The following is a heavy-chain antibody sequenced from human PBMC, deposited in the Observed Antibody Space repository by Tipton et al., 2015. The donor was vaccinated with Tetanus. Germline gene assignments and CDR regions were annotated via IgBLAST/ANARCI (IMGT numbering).Heavy chain of an antibody. Sequence: SLRLSCAASGFTFSSYAMSWVRQAPGKGLEWVSAISGSGGSTYYADSVKGRFTISRDNSKNTLYLQMNSLRAEDTAVYYCANHPRTFDWYFDLWGRGTLVTVSS. J-gene: IGHJ2*01. CDR2: ISGSGGST. D-gene: IGHD1-14*01. V-gene: IGHV3-23*01. CDR1: GFTFSSYA. CDR3: ANHPRTFDWYFDL.